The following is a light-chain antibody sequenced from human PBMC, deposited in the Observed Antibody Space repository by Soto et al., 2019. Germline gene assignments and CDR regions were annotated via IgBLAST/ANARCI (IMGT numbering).Light chain of an antibody. V-gene: IGLV2-8*01. Sequence: QSSLTQPPSASGSPGQSVTISCTGTSSDVGGYNNVSWYQQHPGKAPKVMIYEVNKRPSGVPDRFSGSKSGNTASLTVSGLQAEDEADYYCKSYTGINNWVFGGGTKLTVL. CDR1: SSDVGGYNN. J-gene: IGLJ3*02. CDR2: EVN. CDR3: KSYTGINNWV.